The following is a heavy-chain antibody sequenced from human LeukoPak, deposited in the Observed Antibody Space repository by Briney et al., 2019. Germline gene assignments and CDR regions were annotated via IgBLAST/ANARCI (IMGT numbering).Heavy chain of an antibody. Sequence: SVKVSCMASGGTFSSYAISWVRQAPGQGLEWMGGIIPIFGTANYAQKFQGRVTITADESTSTAYMELSSLRSEDTAVYYCARPPDIGVGYYGMDVWGQGTTVTVSS. D-gene: IGHD2-15*01. CDR1: GGTFSSYA. CDR3: ARPPDIGVGYYGMDV. CDR2: IIPIFGTA. J-gene: IGHJ6*02. V-gene: IGHV1-69*13.